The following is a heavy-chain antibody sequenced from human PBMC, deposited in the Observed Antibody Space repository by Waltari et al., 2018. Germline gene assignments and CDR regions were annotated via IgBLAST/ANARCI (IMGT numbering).Heavy chain of an antibody. J-gene: IGHJ4*02. CDR2: GHNRGGT. Sequence: QVQLQESGPGLVEPSETVSPPCDVSGASITSDFWNWVRQPPGKGLEWIVYGHNRGGTKYNPSPKSRATISVDRSSNQVSLKLTSATTADTAVYYCAQWNAPNRCFDSWGQGTLVTVSS. CDR3: AQWNAPNRCFDS. V-gene: IGHV4-59*12. D-gene: IGHD1-1*01. CDR1: GASITSDF.